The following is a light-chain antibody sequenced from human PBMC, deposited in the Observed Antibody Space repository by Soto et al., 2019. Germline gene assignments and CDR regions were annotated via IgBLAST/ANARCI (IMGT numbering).Light chain of an antibody. CDR2: DAS. V-gene: IGKV3D-15*01. CDR1: QSVSSSY. J-gene: IGKJ4*01. CDR3: QQFYTWPVT. Sequence: EIVLTQSPGTLSLSPGERATLSCRASQSVSSSYLAWYQQKPGQAPRLLIYDASNRATGIPARFSGSVSGTEFTLTINSLQSEDFAVYYCQQFYTWPVTFGGGTKVDI.